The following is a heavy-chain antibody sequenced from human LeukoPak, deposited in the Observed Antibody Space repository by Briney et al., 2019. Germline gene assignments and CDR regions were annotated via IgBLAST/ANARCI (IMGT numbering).Heavy chain of an antibody. Sequence: ASVKVSCKASRDTFTGYYMHWVRQAPGQGLEGMGRINPNSGGTTYAQKFQGRVTMTRDTSISTAYMELSRLRSDDTAVYDCASRRDGYNPVDYYMDVWGKGTTVTVSS. CDR3: ASRRDGYNPVDYYMDV. CDR1: RDTFTGYY. D-gene: IGHD5-24*01. V-gene: IGHV1-2*06. CDR2: INPNSGGT. J-gene: IGHJ6*03.